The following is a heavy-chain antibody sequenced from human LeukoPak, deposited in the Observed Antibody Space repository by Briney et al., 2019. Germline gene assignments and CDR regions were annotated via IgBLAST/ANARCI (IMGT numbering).Heavy chain of an antibody. D-gene: IGHD5-18*01. J-gene: IGHJ4*02. Sequence: PSETLSLPCTVSGGPISSYYWSWIRQPPGKGLEWIGYIYYSGSTNYNPSLKSRVTISVDTSKNQFSLKLSSVTAADTAVYYCARASRGYNYGYVVAGGGFDYWGQGTLVTVSS. CDR3: ARASRGYNYGYVVAGGGFDY. CDR1: GGPISSYY. V-gene: IGHV4-59*12. CDR2: IYYSGST.